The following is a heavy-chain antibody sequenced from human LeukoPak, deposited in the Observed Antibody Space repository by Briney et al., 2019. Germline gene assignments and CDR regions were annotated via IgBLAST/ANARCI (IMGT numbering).Heavy chain of an antibody. CDR2: IKEDGSDK. CDR3: AKAYYYDSSVTSRDAFDI. Sequence: PGGSLRLSCAVSGFTFSDYWMSWVRQAPGRGLEWVARIKEDGSDKYYVDSVKGRFTISRDNAKNSLYLQMNSLRAEDTALYYCAKAYYYDSSVTSRDAFDIWGQGTMVTVSS. V-gene: IGHV3-7*03. D-gene: IGHD3-22*01. CDR1: GFTFSDYW. J-gene: IGHJ3*02.